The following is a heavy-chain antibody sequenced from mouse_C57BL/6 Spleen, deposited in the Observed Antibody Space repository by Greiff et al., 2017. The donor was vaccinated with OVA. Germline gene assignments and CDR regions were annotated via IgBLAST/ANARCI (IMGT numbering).Heavy chain of an antibody. CDR2: IYPSDSET. CDR1: GYTFTSYW. J-gene: IGHJ2*01. Sequence: QVQLQQPGAELVRPGSSVKLSCKASGYTFTSYWMDWVQQRPGQGLEWIGNIYPSDSETHYNQKFKDKATLTVDKSSSTAYMQRSSLTSEDSAVYYCARSGGSNYFDYWGQGTTLTVSS. D-gene: IGHD1-1*01. CDR3: ARSGGSNYFDY. V-gene: IGHV1-61*01.